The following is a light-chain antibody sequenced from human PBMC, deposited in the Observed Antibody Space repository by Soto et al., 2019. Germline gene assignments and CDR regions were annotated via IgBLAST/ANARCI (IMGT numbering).Light chain of an antibody. Sequence: DIVMAQSPDTLSLSAGETATLSCRASRYVNSNYLAWFHQKGGQAPRVVIYAVSNRASGIPARFSGSGSGTDFTLTISGLEPQDCDVYFCQQYGESPKPFGQGTKVEIK. V-gene: IGKV3-20*01. J-gene: IGKJ1*01. CDR2: AVS. CDR1: RYVNSNY. CDR3: QQYGESPKP.